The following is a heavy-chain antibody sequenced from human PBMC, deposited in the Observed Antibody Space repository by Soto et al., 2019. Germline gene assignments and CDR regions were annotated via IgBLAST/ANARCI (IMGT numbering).Heavy chain of an antibody. CDR1: GFTFSTYS. CDR2: ISSSRGYI. V-gene: IGHV3-21*01. CDR3: ARGRSINTNMDY. Sequence: EVQLVESGGGLVKPGGSLRLSCAASGFTFSTYSMNWVRQAPGKGLEWVASISSSRGYICYADSVKGRFTIYRDNAKNSLFLQMDSLRAEDTAVYYCARGRSINTNMDYWGQGTLVTVSS. J-gene: IGHJ4*02. D-gene: IGHD2-2*01.